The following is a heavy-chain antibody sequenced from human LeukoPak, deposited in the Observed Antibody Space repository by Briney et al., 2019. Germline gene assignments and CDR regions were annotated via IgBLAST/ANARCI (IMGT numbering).Heavy chain of an antibody. CDR2: IYYSGST. J-gene: IGHJ4*02. CDR1: GGSISSYY. CDR3: ARGGSSWYDLFY. V-gene: IGHV4-59*01. D-gene: IGHD6-13*01. Sequence: SETLSLTCTASGGSISSYYWSWIRQPPGKGLEWIGYIYYSGSTNYNPSLKSRVTISVDTSKNQFSLKLSSVTAADTAVYYCARGGSSWYDLFYWGQGTLVTVSS.